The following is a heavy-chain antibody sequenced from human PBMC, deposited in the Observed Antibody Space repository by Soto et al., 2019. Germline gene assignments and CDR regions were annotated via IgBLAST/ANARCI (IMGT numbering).Heavy chain of an antibody. V-gene: IGHV4-39*01. D-gene: IGHD3-10*01. Sequence: QLQVQESGPGLVKPLETLSLTCTVSGGSISSSKNYWGWIRQPPGKGLEWIGTISYSGSTYYNPSLNGRVIISADTSKKQFSLKLSSLNATDTAVYYCSRRYSFGSGKYGVDVWGQGTMVTVSS. CDR3: SRRYSFGSGKYGVDV. CDR2: ISYSGST. J-gene: IGHJ6*02. CDR1: GGSISSSKNY.